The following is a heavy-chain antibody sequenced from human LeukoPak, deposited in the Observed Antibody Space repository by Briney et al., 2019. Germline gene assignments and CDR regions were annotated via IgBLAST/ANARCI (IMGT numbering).Heavy chain of an antibody. CDR1: GFTFSSYC. J-gene: IGHJ4*02. D-gene: IGHD3-16*01. CDR3: ARDRFGHYDISCSIAGAMDY. CDR2: INHHSGST. Sequence: GGSLRLSCAASGFTFSSYCMSWFLQAPGKGREWVANINHHSGSTYYADSVKGRFTISRDKSKNPLYLQMNSLRAADTAVYYFARDRFGHYDISCSIAGAMDYWGEGTLVTVS. V-gene: IGHV3-7*01.